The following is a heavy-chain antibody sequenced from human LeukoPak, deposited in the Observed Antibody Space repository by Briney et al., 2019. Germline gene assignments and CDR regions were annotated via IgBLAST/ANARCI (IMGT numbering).Heavy chain of an antibody. CDR2: IYYSGST. CDR3: ARSYYYDSSGYSYYYYYGMDV. D-gene: IGHD3-22*01. CDR1: GGSISSYY. J-gene: IGHJ6*02. V-gene: IGHV4-59*01. Sequence: SETLSLTCTVSGGSISSYYWSWIRQPPGKGLEWIGYIYYSGSTNYNPSLKSRVTISVDTSKNQFSLKLSSVTAAGTAVYYCARSYYYDSSGYSYYYYYGMDVWGQGTTVTVSS.